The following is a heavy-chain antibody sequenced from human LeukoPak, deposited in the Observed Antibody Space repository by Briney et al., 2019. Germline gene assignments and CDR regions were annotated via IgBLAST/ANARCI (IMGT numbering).Heavy chain of an antibody. D-gene: IGHD1-26*01. CDR3: ARDSGSYYAAFDI. Sequence: GGSLRLSCAASGFTFSSYAMHWVRQAPGKGPEWVAVISYDGSNKYYADSVKGRFTISRDNSKNTLYLQMNSLRAEDTAVYYCARDSGSYYAAFDIWGQGTMVTVSS. CDR2: ISYDGSNK. V-gene: IGHV3-30-3*01. J-gene: IGHJ3*02. CDR1: GFTFSSYA.